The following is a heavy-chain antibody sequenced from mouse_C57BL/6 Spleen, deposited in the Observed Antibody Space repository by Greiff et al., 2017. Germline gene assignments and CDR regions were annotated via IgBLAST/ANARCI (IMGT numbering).Heavy chain of an antibody. D-gene: IGHD1-1*01. Sequence: DVQLVESGGGLVKPGGSLKLSCAASGFTFSSYAMSWVRQTPEKRLEWVATISDGGSYTYYPDNVKGRFTISRDNAKNNLYLQMSHLKSEDTAMYYCARDEGITTVVAYWYFDVWGTGTTVTVSS. CDR3: ARDEGITTVVAYWYFDV. J-gene: IGHJ1*03. V-gene: IGHV5-4*01. CDR2: ISDGGSYT. CDR1: GFTFSSYA.